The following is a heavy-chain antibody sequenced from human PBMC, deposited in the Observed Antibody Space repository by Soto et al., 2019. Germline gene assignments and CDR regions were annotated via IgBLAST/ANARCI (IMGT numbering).Heavy chain of an antibody. V-gene: IGHV4-59*01. D-gene: IGHD6-6*01. CDR1: GGSISSYY. Sequence: SETLSLTCTVSGGSISSYYWSWIRQPPGKGLKWIGYIYYSGSTNYNPSLKSRVTISVDTSKNQFSLKLSSVTAADTAVYYCARSGIAARPHYWGQGTLVTVSS. CDR3: ARSGIAARPHY. CDR2: IYYSGST. J-gene: IGHJ4*02.